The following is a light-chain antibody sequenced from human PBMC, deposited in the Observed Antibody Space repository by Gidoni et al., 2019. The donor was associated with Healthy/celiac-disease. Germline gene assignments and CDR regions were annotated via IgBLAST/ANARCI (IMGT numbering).Light chain of an antibody. Sequence: DIQMTQSPSSLSASVGDRVTITCRASQSISSYLNWYQQKPGKAPKLLIYAASSLQSGVPSRFSGSGSGTDFTLTISSLQPEDFATYYCQQSYSTPRVYTFXQXTKLXIK. CDR3: QQSYSTPRVYT. V-gene: IGKV1-39*01. CDR1: QSISSY. CDR2: AAS. J-gene: IGKJ2*01.